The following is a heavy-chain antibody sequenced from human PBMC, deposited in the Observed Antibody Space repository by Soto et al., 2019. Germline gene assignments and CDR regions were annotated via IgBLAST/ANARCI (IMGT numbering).Heavy chain of an antibody. CDR1: GFTFAKYA. V-gene: IGHV3-23*01. Sequence: GGSLRLSCATSGFTFAKYAMNWVRQVPGKGLEWVSGVSGSGGSTYYADSVKGRFTISRDNSKNTLYLQMNSLRAEDTAVYYCARDVRTIRPYYYYGMDVWGQGTTVTVSS. J-gene: IGHJ6*02. CDR3: ARDVRTIRPYYYYGMDV. D-gene: IGHD3-10*01. CDR2: VSGSGGST.